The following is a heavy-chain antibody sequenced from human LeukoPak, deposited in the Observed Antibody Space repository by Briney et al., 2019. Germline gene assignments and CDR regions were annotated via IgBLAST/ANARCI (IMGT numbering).Heavy chain of an antibody. Sequence: SETLSLTCTISGGSINSYHWSWLRQPPGSKLEWIGYFYYSGVTNYNPSLKSRVTMSLDTSKKQFSLKLNSVTAADTAVYYCASLLLSVSSSRGGTFDSWGQGTLVTVSS. D-gene: IGHD6-6*01. CDR2: FYYSGVT. CDR1: GGSINSYH. J-gene: IGHJ4*02. CDR3: ASLLLSVSSSRGGTFDS. V-gene: IGHV4-59*01.